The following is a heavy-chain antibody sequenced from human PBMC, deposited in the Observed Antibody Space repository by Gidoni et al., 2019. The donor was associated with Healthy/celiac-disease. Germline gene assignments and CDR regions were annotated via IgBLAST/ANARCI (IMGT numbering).Heavy chain of an antibody. D-gene: IGHD3-10*01. V-gene: IGHV3-15*01. CDR3: TTRLIGSGSYFHNYYGMDV. CDR1: GFTFSNAW. J-gene: IGHJ6*02. Sequence: EVQLVESGGGLVKPVGSLRLSCEASGFTFSNAWMSWVRQAPGKGLGWVCRIKIKTDGGTTDYAAPVKGRFTISRDYSKNTLYLQMNSLKTEDTAVYYCTTRLIGSGSYFHNYYGMDVWGQGTTVTVSS. CDR2: IKIKTDGGTT.